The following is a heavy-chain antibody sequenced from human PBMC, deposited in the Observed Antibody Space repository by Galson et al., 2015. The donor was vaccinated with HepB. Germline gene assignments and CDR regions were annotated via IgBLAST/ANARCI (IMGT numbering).Heavy chain of an antibody. J-gene: IGHJ3*02. V-gene: IGHV3-7*03. CDR2: IKQDGSEK. CDR3: ARAWGDWLHAFDI. D-gene: IGHD3-9*01. CDR1: GFTFSSYW. Sequence: SLRLSCAASGFTFSSYWMSWVRQAPGKGLEWVANIKQDGSEKYYVDSVKGRFTISRDNAKNSLYLQMNSLRAEDTAVYHCARAWGDWLHAFDIWGQGTMVTVSS.